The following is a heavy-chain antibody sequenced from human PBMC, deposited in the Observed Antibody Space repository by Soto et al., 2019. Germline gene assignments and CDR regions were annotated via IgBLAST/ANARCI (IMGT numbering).Heavy chain of an antibody. D-gene: IGHD6-19*01. V-gene: IGHV4-30-2*01. Sequence: QLQLQESGSGLVKPSQTLSLTCAVSGGSISSGGYSWSWIRQPPGKGLEWIGYIYHSGSTYYNPSLKSRVTISVDRTKNQFSLKLSSVTAADTAVYYCARAGGLGAVAVDYWGQGTLVTVSS. CDR3: ARAGGLGAVAVDY. CDR2: IYHSGST. J-gene: IGHJ4*02. CDR1: GGSISSGGYS.